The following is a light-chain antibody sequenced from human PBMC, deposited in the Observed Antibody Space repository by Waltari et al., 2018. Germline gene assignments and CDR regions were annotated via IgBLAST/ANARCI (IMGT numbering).Light chain of an antibody. J-gene: IGKJ2*01. Sequence: EIVLTQSPGPLSLSPGERATLSCRASKSVSSNYLAWYQQKPGQAPRFLIYGVSSRATGIPDRFSGSGSGTDFTLTISRLEPEDFAVYYCQHYGSSPRTFGQGTKLEIK. CDR3: QHYGSSPRT. CDR1: KSVSSNY. V-gene: IGKV3-20*01. CDR2: GVS.